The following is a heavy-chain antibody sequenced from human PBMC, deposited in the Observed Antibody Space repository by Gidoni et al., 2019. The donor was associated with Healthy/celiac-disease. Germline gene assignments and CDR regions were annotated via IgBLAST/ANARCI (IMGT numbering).Heavy chain of an antibody. CDR1: GGYFSGDS. CDR3: ARGGRVGGAGIFDY. V-gene: IGHV4-34*01. CDR2: INHSGST. Sequence: QVQLQQWGAGLLQPSETLSLTCAGYGGYFSGDSWSWIRQPPGTGLEWMGEINHSGSTNYSPSLKSRGTISVDTSKTQFSLKLSSVTAADTAVYYCARGGRVGGAGIFDYWGQGTLGTVSS. J-gene: IGHJ4*02. D-gene: IGHD6-19*01.